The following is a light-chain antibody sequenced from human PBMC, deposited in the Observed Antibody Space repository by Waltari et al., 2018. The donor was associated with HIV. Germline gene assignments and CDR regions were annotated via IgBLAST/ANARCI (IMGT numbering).Light chain of an antibody. CDR3: MQGLQPAT. Sequence: VMTQSPLSLPVTPGEPASISCRSSQRFTWSDRNDYVDWYEQRPEQCPQLLIYLASKRASGVPDRFSGSGSGTDFTLNSSRVEAEDVGVYYCMQGLQPATFGQGTKVEIK. CDR2: LAS. V-gene: IGKV2-28*01. CDR1: QRFTWSDRNDY. J-gene: IGKJ1*01.